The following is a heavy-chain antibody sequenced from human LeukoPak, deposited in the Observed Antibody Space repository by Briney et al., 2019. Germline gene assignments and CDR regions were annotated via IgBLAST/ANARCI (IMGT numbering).Heavy chain of an antibody. Sequence: ASVKVSCKASGYTFTGYYMHWVRQAPGQGLERVGWINPNSGDTNYAQKFQGRVTMTRDTSISTAYMELSRLRSDDTAVYYCARVFYYDSSGPFDYWGQGTLVTVSS. D-gene: IGHD3-22*01. CDR2: INPNSGDT. CDR1: GYTFTGYY. J-gene: IGHJ4*02. CDR3: ARVFYYDSSGPFDY. V-gene: IGHV1-2*02.